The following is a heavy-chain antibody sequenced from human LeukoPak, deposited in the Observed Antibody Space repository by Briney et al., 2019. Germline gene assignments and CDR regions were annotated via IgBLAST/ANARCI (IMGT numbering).Heavy chain of an antibody. CDR2: IYYSGST. V-gene: IGHV4-59*08. CDR1: GGSISSYY. Sequence: SETLSLTCTVSGGSISSYYWSWTRQPPGKGLEWIGYIYYSGSTNYNPSLKSRVTISVDTSKNQFSLKLSSVTAADTAVYYCARQDYGEIKSWGRDTLVTVSS. J-gene: IGHJ2*01. CDR3: ARQDYGEIKS. D-gene: IGHD4-17*01.